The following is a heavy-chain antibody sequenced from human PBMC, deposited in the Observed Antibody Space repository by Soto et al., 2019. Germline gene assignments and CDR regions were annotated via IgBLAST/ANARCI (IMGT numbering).Heavy chain of an antibody. CDR2: TIPLLNVA. Sequence: QVQLVQSGAEVKKPGSSVKVSCKASGGTFSTSTFTWVRQAPGQGLEWMGRTIPLLNVADYAQDFQGRGTITADKSTSTAYMELTSLTSKDTAVYYCARDSPIGSTYSGYDAIDSWGQGTLVTVSS. J-gene: IGHJ4*02. V-gene: IGHV1-69*08. D-gene: IGHD5-12*01. CDR3: ARDSPIGSTYSGYDAIDS. CDR1: GGTFSTST.